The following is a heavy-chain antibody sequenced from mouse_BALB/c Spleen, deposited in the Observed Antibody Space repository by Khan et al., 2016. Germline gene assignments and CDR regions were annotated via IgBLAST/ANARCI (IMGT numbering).Heavy chain of an antibody. J-gene: IGHJ4*01. V-gene: IGHV14-3*02. D-gene: IGHD2-1*01. CDR1: GFKIKDTY. Sequence: VQLQQPGAELVKPGASVKLSCTASGFKIKDTYMHWVKQRPEQGLEWIGRIDPANGNTKYDPKFQGKATITADTSSHTAYLQLSSLTSEDIAVYYCARHGNYYAMDYWGQGTSVTVSS. CDR3: ARHGNYYAMDY. CDR2: IDPANGNT.